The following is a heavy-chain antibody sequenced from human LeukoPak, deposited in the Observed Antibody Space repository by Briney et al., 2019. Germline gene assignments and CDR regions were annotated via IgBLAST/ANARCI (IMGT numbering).Heavy chain of an antibody. CDR2: IYTSGST. V-gene: IGHV4-61*02. CDR1: GGSISSGSYY. CDR3: ARAHSSSSGYYYYYYMDV. J-gene: IGHJ6*03. D-gene: IGHD6-6*01. Sequence: PSETLSLTCTVSGGSISSGSYYWSWIRQPAGKGLEWIGRIYTSGSTNYNPSLKSRVTISVDTSKNQFSLKLSSVTAADTAVYYCARAHSSSSGYYYYYYMDVWGKGTTVTVSS.